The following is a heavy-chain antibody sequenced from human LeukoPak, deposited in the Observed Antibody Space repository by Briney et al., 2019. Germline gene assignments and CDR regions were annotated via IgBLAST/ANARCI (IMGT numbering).Heavy chain of an antibody. CDR3: AKDAELYCSGGSCDTYYYGMDV. CDR1: GFTFSSYA. CDR2: ISGSGGST. J-gene: IGHJ6*02. D-gene: IGHD2-15*01. Sequence: PGGSLRLSCAASGFTFSSYAMSWVRQAPGKGLEWVSAISGSGGSTYYADSVKGRFTISRDNSKNTLYLQMNSLRAEDTAVYYCAKDAELYCSGGSCDTYYYGMDVWGQGTTVTVSS. V-gene: IGHV3-23*01.